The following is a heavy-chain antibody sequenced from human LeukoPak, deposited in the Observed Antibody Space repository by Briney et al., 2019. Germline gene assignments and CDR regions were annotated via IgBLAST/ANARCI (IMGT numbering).Heavy chain of an antibody. J-gene: IGHJ4*02. V-gene: IGHV1-2*02. CDR1: GYTFTDYY. D-gene: IGHD3-9*01. Sequence: ASVTVSCKASGYTFTDYYMHWVRQAPGQGLEWVGWINPSSGGTNYAQKFQGRVTMTSDTSISTAYMELSRLRSDDTAVYYCARVTRIGYDILTGYYPYWGQGTLVTVSS. CDR3: ARVTRIGYDILTGYYPY. CDR2: INPSSGGT.